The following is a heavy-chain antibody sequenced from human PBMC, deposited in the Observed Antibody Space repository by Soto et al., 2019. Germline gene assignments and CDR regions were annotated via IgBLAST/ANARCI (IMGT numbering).Heavy chain of an antibody. D-gene: IGHD5-18*01. Sequence: PGGSLRLSCAASAFTFKNHWMHWVRQAPGKGLEWVSVIYSGGSTYYADSVKGRFTISRDNSKNTLYLQMNSLRAEDTAVYYCARSPYSYGPIDYWGQGTLVTVSS. CDR3: ARSPYSYGPIDY. CDR1: AFTFKNHW. CDR2: IYSGGST. J-gene: IGHJ4*02. V-gene: IGHV3-66*01.